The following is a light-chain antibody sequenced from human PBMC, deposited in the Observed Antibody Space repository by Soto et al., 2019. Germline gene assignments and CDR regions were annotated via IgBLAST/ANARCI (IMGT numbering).Light chain of an antibody. CDR3: HQYGSSST. Sequence: EIVLTQSPDTLSLSPGDRAALSCRARLSVSGYLAWYQQRPGQSPRLLIYGASRRASGIPDRFSGSGSGTDFTLIISRLEPDDFAVYFCHQYGSSSTFGQGTKVEIK. CDR1: LSVSGY. J-gene: IGKJ1*01. CDR2: GAS. V-gene: IGKV3-20*01.